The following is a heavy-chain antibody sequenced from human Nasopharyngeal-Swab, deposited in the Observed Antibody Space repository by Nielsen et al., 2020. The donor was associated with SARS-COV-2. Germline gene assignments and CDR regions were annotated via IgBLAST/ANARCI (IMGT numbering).Heavy chain of an antibody. D-gene: IGHD5-12*01. CDR2: IHIDGSST. CDR1: GFTFSSYW. CDR3: ARDTSVDIVLLYYGMDV. V-gene: IGHV3-74*01. Sequence: GVLKISCTASGFTFSSYWMHWVRQAPGKGLVWVSRIHIDGSSTSYGDSVKGRFTISRDDAKNTLYLQMNSLRAEDTAVYYCARDTSVDIVLLYYGMDVWGQGTTVTVSS. J-gene: IGHJ6*02.